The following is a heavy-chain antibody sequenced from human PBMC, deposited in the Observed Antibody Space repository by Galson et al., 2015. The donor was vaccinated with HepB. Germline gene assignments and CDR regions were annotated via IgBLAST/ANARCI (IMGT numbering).Heavy chain of an antibody. CDR2: IKSKTDGGTT. Sequence: SLRLSCAASGFTFSNAWMNWVRQAPGKGLEWVGRIKSKTDGGTTDYAAPVKGRFTISRDDSKNTLFLQMNSLNTDDTAVYYCTTIRSSDWYYFDYRGQGTLVTVSS. V-gene: IGHV3-15*07. D-gene: IGHD6-19*01. J-gene: IGHJ4*02. CDR3: TTIRSSDWYYFDY. CDR1: GFTFSNAW.